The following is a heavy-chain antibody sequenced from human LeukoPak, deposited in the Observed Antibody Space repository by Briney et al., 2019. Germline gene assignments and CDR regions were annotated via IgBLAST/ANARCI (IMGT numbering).Heavy chain of an antibody. D-gene: IGHD5-18*01. J-gene: IGHJ4*02. CDR3: ARDYSYGFLN. CDR2: ISGSSRPI. V-gene: IGHV3-48*01. CDR1: GLTFSHYS. Sequence: GGSLRLSCAATGLTFSHYSMNWVRQAPGRGLEWVSYISGSSRPIYHADSVKGRFTISRDNAKNSLYLQMNSLRAEDTAVYYCARDYSYGFLNWGQGTLVTVSS.